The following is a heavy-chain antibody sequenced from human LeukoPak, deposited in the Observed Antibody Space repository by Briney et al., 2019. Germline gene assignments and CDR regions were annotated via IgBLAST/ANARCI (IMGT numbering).Heavy chain of an antibody. CDR1: GGSISSYY. CDR2: IYYSGST. J-gene: IGHJ5*02. V-gene: IGHV4-59*01. D-gene: IGHD6-19*01. CDR3: ARAPYSSGWYHGGNWFDP. Sequence: SETLSLTCTVSGGSISSYYWSWIRQPPGKGPEWIGYIYYSGSTNYNPSLKSRVTISVDTSKNQFSLKLSSVTAADTAVYYCARAPYSSGWYHGGNWFDPWGQGTLVTVSS.